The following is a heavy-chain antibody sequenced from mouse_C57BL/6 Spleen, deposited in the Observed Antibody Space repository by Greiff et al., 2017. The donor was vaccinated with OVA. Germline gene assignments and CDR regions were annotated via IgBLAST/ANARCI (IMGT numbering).Heavy chain of an antibody. CDR3: ARTGVPRAMDY. CDR2: IYPGDGDT. V-gene: IGHV1-82*01. J-gene: IGHJ4*01. Sequence: VQLQQSGPELVKPGASVKISCKASGYAFSSSWMNWVKQRPGKGLEWIGRIYPGDGDTNYNGKFKGKATLTADKSSSTAYMQLSSLTSEDSAVYFCARTGVPRAMDYWGQGTSVTVSS. CDR1: GYAFSSSW.